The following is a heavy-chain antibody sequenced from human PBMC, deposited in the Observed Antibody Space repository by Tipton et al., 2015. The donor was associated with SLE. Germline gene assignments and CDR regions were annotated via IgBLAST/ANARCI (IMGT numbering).Heavy chain of an antibody. V-gene: IGHV3-15*01. CDR3: TTDDPQAAGYNWFDP. Sequence: GSLRLSCAASGFTFSNAWMSWVRQAPGKGLEWVGRIKSKTDGGTTDYAAPVKGRFTISRDDSKNTLYLQMNSLKTEDTAVYYCTTDDPQAAGYNWFDPWGQGTLVTVSS. CDR1: GFTFSNAW. D-gene: IGHD6-13*01. CDR2: IKSKTDGGTT. J-gene: IGHJ5*02.